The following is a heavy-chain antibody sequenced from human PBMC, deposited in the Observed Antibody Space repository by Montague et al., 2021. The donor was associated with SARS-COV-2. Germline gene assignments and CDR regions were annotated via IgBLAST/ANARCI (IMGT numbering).Heavy chain of an antibody. CDR1: GGSISTYYY. Sequence: SETLSLTCTVSGGSISTYYYWGWIRQPPGKGLEWIGSIYYGGSAXYNPSLKSRVTISVDTSMNHFSLKLSSVTAADTAVYYCARVFPRWLQFDPYFDYWGQGTLVTVSS. V-gene: IGHV4-39*02. CDR2: IYYGGSA. CDR3: ARVFPRWLQFDPYFDY. D-gene: IGHD5-24*01. J-gene: IGHJ4*02.